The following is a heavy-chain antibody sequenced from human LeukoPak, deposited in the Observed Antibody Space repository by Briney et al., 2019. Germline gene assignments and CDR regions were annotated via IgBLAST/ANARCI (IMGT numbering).Heavy chain of an antibody. CDR3: AREVGANSLGMDV. D-gene: IGHD1-26*01. J-gene: IGHJ6*02. CDR2: INPNSGDT. Sequence: ASVKVSCKPSGYTFTAYYMHWMRQAPGLGLEWMGWINPNSGDTNYAQKFQGRVTMTRDTSISTAYMELSRLRSDDTAVYYCAREVGANSLGMDVWGQGTTVTVSS. CDR1: GYTFTAYY. V-gene: IGHV1-2*02.